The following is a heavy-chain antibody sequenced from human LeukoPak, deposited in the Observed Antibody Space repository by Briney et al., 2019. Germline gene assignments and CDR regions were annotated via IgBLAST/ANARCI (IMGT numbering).Heavy chain of an antibody. CDR3: ARAYGDQGWFDP. CDR1: GYTFTSYY. J-gene: IGHJ5*02. Sequence: ASAKVSCKASGYTFTSYYMHWVRQAPGQGLEWMGIINPSGGSTSYAQKFQGRVTMTRDTSTSTVYMELSSLRSEDTAVYYCARAYGDQGWFDPWGQGTLVTVSS. V-gene: IGHV1-46*01. D-gene: IGHD4-17*01. CDR2: INPSGGST.